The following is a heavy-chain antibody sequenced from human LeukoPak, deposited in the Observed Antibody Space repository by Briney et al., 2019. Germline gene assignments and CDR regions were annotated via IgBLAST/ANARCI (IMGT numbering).Heavy chain of an antibody. V-gene: IGHV1-2*02. CDR2: INPNSVGT. CDR3: ARDRITIFGVVIISPWFDP. J-gene: IGHJ5*02. D-gene: IGHD3-3*01. CDR1: GYTFTGYH. Sequence: ASVTVTFKASGYTFTGYHMHWVRQAPAQGLERMGWINPNSVGTNCARTFQGRVTMIRETSISTAYMELSRLRSDDTAVYYCARDRITIFGVVIISPWFDPWGQGTLVTVSS.